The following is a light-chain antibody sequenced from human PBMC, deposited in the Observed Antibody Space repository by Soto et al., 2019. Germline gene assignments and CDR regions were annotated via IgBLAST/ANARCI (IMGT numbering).Light chain of an antibody. CDR2: GAS. J-gene: IGKJ1*01. CDR3: QQYGSSLSWT. CDR1: QSLASNF. V-gene: IGKV3-20*01. Sequence: EIVLTQSPGTLSLSPGERATLSCRASQSLASNFLAWYQQKPGQPPRLLIYGASSRATGIPGRFSGSGSGTDFTLTISRLEPEDFAVYYCQQYGSSLSWTFGQGTKVDI.